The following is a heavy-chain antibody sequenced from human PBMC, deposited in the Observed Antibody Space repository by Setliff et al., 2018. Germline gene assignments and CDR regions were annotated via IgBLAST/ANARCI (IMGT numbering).Heavy chain of an antibody. J-gene: IGHJ4*02. Sequence: TSETLSLTCAAYGGTFSDYNWTWIRQPPGNGLEWIGEINHRGSTNYNPSLKSRATISIDTSKDQFSLKLISMSAADTAVHYCARGRNIAARLLDSWGQGTLVTVSS. V-gene: IGHV4-34*01. D-gene: IGHD6-6*01. CDR2: INHRGST. CDR3: ARGRNIAARLLDS. CDR1: GGTFSDYN.